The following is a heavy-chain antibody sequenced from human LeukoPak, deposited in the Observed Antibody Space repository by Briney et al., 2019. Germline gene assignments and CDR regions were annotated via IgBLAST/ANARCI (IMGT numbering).Heavy chain of an antibody. Sequence: APVKVSCKASGGTFSSYAISWVRQAPGQGLEWMGGIIPIFGTANYAQKFQGRVTITADESTSTAYMELSSLRSEDTAVYYCARGNLSVVVPAASDAFDIWGQGTMVTVSS. D-gene: IGHD2-2*01. CDR3: ARGNLSVVVPAASDAFDI. CDR1: GGTFSSYA. J-gene: IGHJ3*02. V-gene: IGHV1-69*13. CDR2: IIPIFGTA.